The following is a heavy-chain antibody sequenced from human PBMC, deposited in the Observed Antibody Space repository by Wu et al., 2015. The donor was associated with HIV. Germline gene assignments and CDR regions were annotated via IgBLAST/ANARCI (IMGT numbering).Heavy chain of an antibody. D-gene: IGHD2-2*01. Sequence: QVQLVQSGAEVKKPGASVKVSCKASGYTFTSYGISWVRQAPGQGLEWMGWISAYNGNTNYAQKLQGRVTMTTDTSTSTAYMELRSLRSDDTAVYYCARGENGRCSSTSCLYYYYYMDVWGKGTTGHRLL. CDR3: ARGENGRCSSTSCLYYYYYMDV. J-gene: IGHJ6*03. V-gene: IGHV1-18*01. CDR2: ISAYNGNT. CDR1: GYTFTSYG.